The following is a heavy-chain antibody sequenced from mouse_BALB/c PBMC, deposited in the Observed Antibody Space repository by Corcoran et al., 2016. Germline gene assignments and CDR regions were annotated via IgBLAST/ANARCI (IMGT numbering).Heavy chain of an antibody. CDR2: INTYTGEP. Sequence: QIQLVQSGPERKKPGETVKISCKASGCTFTNYGMNWVKQAPGKGLKWMGWINTYTGEPTYDDDFKGRFAFSLETSASTAYLQINNLKNEDTATYFCAREPYAMDYWGQGTSVTVSS. J-gene: IGHJ4*01. CDR3: AREPYAMDY. CDR1: GCTFTNYG. V-gene: IGHV9-3-1*01.